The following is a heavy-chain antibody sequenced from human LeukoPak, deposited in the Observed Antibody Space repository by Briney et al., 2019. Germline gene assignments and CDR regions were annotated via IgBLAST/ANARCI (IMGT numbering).Heavy chain of an antibody. J-gene: IGHJ5*02. V-gene: IGHV7-4-1*02. CDR3: ARAKDSSSWSPGNWFDP. CDR2: INTNTGNP. D-gene: IGHD6-13*01. CDR1: GYTFTSYT. Sequence: ASVTVSCKASGYTFTSYTMSWVRQAPGQGLEWMGWINTNTGNPTYAQGFTGRFVFSLDTSVSTAYLQINSLKAEDTAVYYCARAKDSSSWSPGNWFDPWGQGTLVTVSS.